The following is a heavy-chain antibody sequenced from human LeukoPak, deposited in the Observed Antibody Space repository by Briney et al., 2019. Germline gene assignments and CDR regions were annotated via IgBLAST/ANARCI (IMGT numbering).Heavy chain of an antibody. V-gene: IGHV1-2*02. D-gene: IGHD2-21*01. CDR1: GYTFTGHY. J-gene: IGHJ4*02. CDR3: ARVSDYVVGPADY. CDR2: INPNSDVT. Sequence: GASVKVSCTASGYTFTGHYMHWVRQAPGQGLEWMGWINPNSDVTNYAQKFLGRVTMTRDTSISTAYMELSSLRSDDTAVYYCARVSDYVVGPADYWGQGTLVTVSS.